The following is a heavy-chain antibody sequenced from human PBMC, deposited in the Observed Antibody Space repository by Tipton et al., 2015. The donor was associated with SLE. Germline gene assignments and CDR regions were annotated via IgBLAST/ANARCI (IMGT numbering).Heavy chain of an antibody. CDR1: AGSISDDTYY. J-gene: IGHJ5*02. CDR2: IYYSGNT. D-gene: IGHD3-10*01. CDR3: ARDWSDYSGSGTAYNWFDP. Sequence: TLSLTCTVSAGSISDDTYYWGWIRQPPGKGLEWIGYIYYSGNTYYNPSLKSRVTISVDTSKNQFSLKLSSVTAADTAVYYCARDWSDYSGSGTAYNWFDPWGQGTLVTVSS. V-gene: IGHV4-31*03.